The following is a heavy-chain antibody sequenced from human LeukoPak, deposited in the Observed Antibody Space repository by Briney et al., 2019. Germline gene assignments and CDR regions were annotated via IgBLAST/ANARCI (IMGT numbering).Heavy chain of an antibody. J-gene: IGHJ4*02. CDR3: ARGLGCSGGSCYHSTGLDY. CDR1: GGSISSSSYY. D-gene: IGHD2-15*01. CDR2: IYYSGST. Sequence: SETLSLTCTVSGGSISSSSYYWGWIRQPPGKGLEWIGSIYYSGSTYYNPSLKSRVTISVDTSKNQFSLKLSSVTAADTAVYYCARGLGCSGGSCYHSTGLDYWGQGTLVTVSS. V-gene: IGHV4-39*07.